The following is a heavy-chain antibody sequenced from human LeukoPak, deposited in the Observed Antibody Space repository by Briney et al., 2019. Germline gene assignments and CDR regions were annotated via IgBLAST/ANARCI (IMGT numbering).Heavy chain of an antibody. CDR2: IYYSGST. D-gene: IGHD3-22*01. J-gene: IGHJ4*02. Sequence: SETLSLTCTVSGGFISSYYWSWIRQPPGKGLEWIGYIYYSGSTNYNPSLKSRVTISVDTSKNQFSLKLSSVTAADTAVYYCARDDDSSGPGFDYWGQGTLVTVSS. V-gene: IGHV4-59*01. CDR3: ARDDDSSGPGFDY. CDR1: GGFISSYY.